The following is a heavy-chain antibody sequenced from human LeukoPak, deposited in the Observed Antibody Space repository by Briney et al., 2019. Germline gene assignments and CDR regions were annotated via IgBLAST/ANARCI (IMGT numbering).Heavy chain of an antibody. Sequence: GGSLRLSCAASGFTFSTYNMNWVRQAPGKGLEWVSSITSSSSYTFYADSVKGRFTISRDNAKSTLYLQMNSLRAEDTGVYYCARGYFGPDYWGQGTLVIVSS. CDR2: ITSSSSYT. V-gene: IGHV3-21*01. CDR3: ARGYFGPDY. D-gene: IGHD1-26*01. CDR1: GFTFSTYN. J-gene: IGHJ4*02.